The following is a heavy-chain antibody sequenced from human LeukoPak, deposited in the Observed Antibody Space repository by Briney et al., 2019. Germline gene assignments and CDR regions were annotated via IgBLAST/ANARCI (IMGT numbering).Heavy chain of an antibody. Sequence: PGGSLRLSCAASGFTFDTYSMNWVRQAPGKGLEWVSYISSSGSTIYYADSVNGRFTISRDNAKNSLYLQMNSLRAEDTAVYYCASAYDKSGYYRGAFDIWGQGTMVTVSS. CDR2: ISSSGSTI. J-gene: IGHJ3*02. D-gene: IGHD3-22*01. V-gene: IGHV3-48*04. CDR1: GFTFDTYS. CDR3: ASAYDKSGYYRGAFDI.